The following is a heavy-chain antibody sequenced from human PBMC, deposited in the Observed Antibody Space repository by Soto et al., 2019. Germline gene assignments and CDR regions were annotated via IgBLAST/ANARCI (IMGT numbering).Heavy chain of an antibody. D-gene: IGHD3-10*01. CDR3: AGKVGSGSYFNNWFDP. CDR1: GFTFSSYA. Sequence: EVQLLESGGGLVQPGGSLRLSCAASGFTFSSYAMSWVRQAPGKGLEWVSAISGSGGSTYYADSVKGRFTISRDNSKNTLYLQMNSLRAEDTAVYYCAGKVGSGSYFNNWFDPWGQGTLVTVSS. J-gene: IGHJ5*02. CDR2: ISGSGGST. V-gene: IGHV3-23*01.